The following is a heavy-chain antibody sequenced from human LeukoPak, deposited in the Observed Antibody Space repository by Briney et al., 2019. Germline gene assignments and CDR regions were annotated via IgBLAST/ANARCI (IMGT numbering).Heavy chain of an antibody. D-gene: IGHD6-19*01. CDR2: IKSKTDGGTT. CDR1: GFTFSNAW. CDR3: AKDGGIAVAGTDY. Sequence: GGSLRLSCAASGFTFSNAWMSWVRQAPGKGLEWVGRIKSKTDGGTTDYAAPVKGRFTISRDDSKNTLYLQMNSLRAEDTALYYCAKDGGIAVAGTDYWGQGTLVTVSS. J-gene: IGHJ4*02. V-gene: IGHV3-15*05.